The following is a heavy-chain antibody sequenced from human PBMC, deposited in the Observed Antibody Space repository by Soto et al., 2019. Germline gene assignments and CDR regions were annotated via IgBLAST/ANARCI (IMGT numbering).Heavy chain of an antibody. Sequence: QVQLVESGGGVVKPVRSLRLSCAASGFTFSSYGMHWVRQAPGKGLEWVAVISYDGSNKYYADSVKGRFTISRDNSKNTLYLQMNSLRAEDTAVYYCQTEDGMDVWGQGTTVTVSS. J-gene: IGHJ6*02. CDR2: ISYDGSNK. V-gene: IGHV3-30*03. CDR1: GFTFSSYG. CDR3: QTEDGMDV.